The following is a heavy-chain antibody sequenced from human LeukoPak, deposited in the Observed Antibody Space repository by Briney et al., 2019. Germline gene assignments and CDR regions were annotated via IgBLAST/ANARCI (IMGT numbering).Heavy chain of an antibody. D-gene: IGHD3-10*01. V-gene: IGHV4-34*01. Sequence: PSETLSLTCAVYGGSFSGYDWSWIRQPPGKGLEWIGEINHSGSTNYNPSLKSRVTISVDTSKNQFSLKLSSVTAADTAVYYCARHRGTYGSGRGYYFDYWGQGTLVTVSS. CDR3: ARHRGTYGSGRGYYFDY. CDR1: GGSFSGYD. CDR2: INHSGST. J-gene: IGHJ4*02.